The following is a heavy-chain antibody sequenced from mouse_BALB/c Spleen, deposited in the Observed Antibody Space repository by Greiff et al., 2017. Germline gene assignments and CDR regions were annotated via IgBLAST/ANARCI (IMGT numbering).Heavy chain of an antibody. J-gene: IGHJ4*01. CDR2: IWGDGST. V-gene: IGHV2-6-7*01. CDR3: ARTYYGNLYAMDY. CDR1: GFSLTGYG. Sequence: VQVVESGPGLVAPSQSLSITCTVSGFSLTGYGVNWVRQPPGKGLEWLGMIWGDGSTDYNSALKSRLSISKDNSKSQVFLKMNRLQTDDTARYYCARTYYGNLYAMDYWGQGTSVTVSS. D-gene: IGHD2-10*01.